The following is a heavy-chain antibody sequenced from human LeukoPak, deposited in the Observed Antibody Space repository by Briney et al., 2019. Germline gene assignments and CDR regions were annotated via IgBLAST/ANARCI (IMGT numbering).Heavy chain of an antibody. CDR2: IIPILGIA. V-gene: IGHV1-69*04. CDR1: GGTFSSYA. J-gene: IGHJ6*02. D-gene: IGHD5-18*01. CDR3: ARASTRSSYGGSWYYYYGMDV. Sequence: GASVKVSCKASGGTFSSYAISWVRQAPGQGLEWMGRIIPILGIANYAQKFQGRVTITADKSTSTAYMELSSLRSEDTAVYYCARASTRSSYGGSWYYYYGMDVWGQGTTVTVSS.